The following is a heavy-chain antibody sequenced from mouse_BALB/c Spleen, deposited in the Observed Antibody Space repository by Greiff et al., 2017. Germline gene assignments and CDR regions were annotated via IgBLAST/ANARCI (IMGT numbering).Heavy chain of an antibody. CDR2: ISSGGSYT. V-gene: IGHV5-9-4*01. CDR3: ARGLWDYAMDY. J-gene: IGHJ4*01. CDR1: GFTFSSYA. Sequence: DVMLVESGGGLVKPGGSLKLSCAASGFTFSSYAMSWVRQSPEKRLEWVAEISSGGSYTYYPDTVTGRFTISRDNAKNTLYLEMSSLRSEDTAMYYCARGLWDYAMDYWGQGTSVTVSS. D-gene: IGHD1-1*02.